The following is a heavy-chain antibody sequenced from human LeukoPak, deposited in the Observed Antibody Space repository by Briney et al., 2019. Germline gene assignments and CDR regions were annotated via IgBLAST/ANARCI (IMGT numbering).Heavy chain of an antibody. J-gene: IGHJ6*04. CDR1: GFTFSSHG. Sequence: QTGGSLRLSCAASGFTFSSHGMSWVRQGPGKGLEWVSGISGSGGDTYYADSVKGRFTISRDNAKNSLYLQVNSLRAEDTAVYYCAELGITMIGGVWGKGTTVTISS. CDR2: ISGSGGDT. CDR3: AELGITMIGGV. V-gene: IGHV3-23*01. D-gene: IGHD3-10*02.